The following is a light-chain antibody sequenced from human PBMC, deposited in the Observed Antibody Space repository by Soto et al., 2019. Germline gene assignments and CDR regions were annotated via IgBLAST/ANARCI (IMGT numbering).Light chain of an antibody. CDR1: QSVTSNS. CDR3: QHYGSSLRT. Sequence: EIVLTQSPGTLSLSPGERATLSCRASQSVTSNSLAWYLQKVGQPPRLLIYRASNRATGIPDRFTGSGSGTDFTLTITRLEPEDFAVYYCQHYGSSLRTFGRGTKLEIK. V-gene: IGKV3-20*01. J-gene: IGKJ2*01. CDR2: RAS.